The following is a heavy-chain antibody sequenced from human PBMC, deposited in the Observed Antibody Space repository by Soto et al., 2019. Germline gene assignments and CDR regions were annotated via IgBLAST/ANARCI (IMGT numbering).Heavy chain of an antibody. V-gene: IGHV3-9*01. D-gene: IGHD4-17*01. J-gene: IGHJ4*02. CDR3: AKDFFSTVTATSF. CDR2: ISWNSGSI. CDR1: GFTFDDYA. Sequence: EVQLVESGGGLVQPGRSLRLSCAASGFTFDDYAMHWVRQAPGKGLEWVSGISWNSGSIGYADSVKGRFTISRDNAKNSLYLQMNSLRAEDTALYYCAKDFFSTVTATSFWGQGTLVTVSS.